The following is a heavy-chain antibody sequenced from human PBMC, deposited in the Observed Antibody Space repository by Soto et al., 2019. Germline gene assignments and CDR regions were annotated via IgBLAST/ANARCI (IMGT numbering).Heavy chain of an antibody. CDR2: ISYDGSNK. Sequence: GSLRLSCAASGFTFSSYAMHWVRQAPGKGLEWVAVISYDGSNKYYADSVKGRFTISRDNSKNTLYLQMNSLRAEDTAVYYCARGRVITGTSYYYGMDVWGQGTTVTVSS. D-gene: IGHD1-7*01. CDR1: GFTFSSYA. V-gene: IGHV3-30-3*01. J-gene: IGHJ6*02. CDR3: ARGRVITGTSYYYGMDV.